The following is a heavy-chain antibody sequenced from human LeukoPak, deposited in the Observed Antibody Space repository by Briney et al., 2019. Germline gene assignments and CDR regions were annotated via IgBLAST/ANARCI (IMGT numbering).Heavy chain of an antibody. CDR3: ARVQKGIAAAGAGGGWFEP. D-gene: IGHD6-13*01. J-gene: IGHJ5*02. Sequence: GGSLRLFCAASGFTFSDYYMTWIRQAPGKGLEGISDISSGGSTIYYADSVRGQFTISRDNAKNSLYLQMNSLRAEDTAVYYCARVQKGIAAAGAGGGWFEPWGQGTLVTVSA. V-gene: IGHV3-11*01. CDR1: GFTFSDYY. CDR2: ISSGGSTI.